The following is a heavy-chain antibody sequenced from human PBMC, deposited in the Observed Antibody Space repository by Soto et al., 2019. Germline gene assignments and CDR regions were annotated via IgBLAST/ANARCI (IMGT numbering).Heavy chain of an antibody. CDR1: GYIFSYYG. J-gene: IGHJ4*02. V-gene: IGHV1-18*04. Sequence: QVQLLQSGAEVQKPGASVKVSCKASGYIFSYYGISWVRQAPGQGLEWMGWINVYNGDIKFAEKFQDRVTMTTDTSTTTAYMELRSLRSDDTAVYYCARVDVAVVPAAMYYFDSWGQGTLVTVSS. CDR2: INVYNGDI. CDR3: ARVDVAVVPAAMYYFDS. D-gene: IGHD2-2*03.